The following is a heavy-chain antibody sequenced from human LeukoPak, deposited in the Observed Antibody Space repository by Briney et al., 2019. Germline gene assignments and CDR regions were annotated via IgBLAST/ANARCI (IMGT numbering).Heavy chain of an antibody. Sequence: SETLSLTCAVYGGSFSGYYWSWLRQAPGKGLEWIGEINHSGSTNYNPSLKSRVTISVDPSKNQFSLKLSSVTAADTAVYYCARVVRGVYYYYYYGMDVWGQGTTVTVSS. CDR2: INHSGST. CDR1: GGSFSGYY. CDR3: ARVVRGVYYYYYYGMDV. J-gene: IGHJ6*02. V-gene: IGHV4-34*01. D-gene: IGHD3-10*01.